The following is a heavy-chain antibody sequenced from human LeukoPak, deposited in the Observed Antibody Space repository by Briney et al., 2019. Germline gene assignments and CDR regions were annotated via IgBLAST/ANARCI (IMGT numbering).Heavy chain of an antibody. V-gene: IGHV1-46*01. Sequence: ASVNVSCKASGHTFTTYFMHWLRQAPGQGLEWMGIINSSAVSTSYAQKFLGRVTMTRDTSTSTGYMELSSLRSEDTAVYYCARGVGTYQTYFDYWGQGTLVTVSS. D-gene: IGHD1-14*01. CDR1: GHTFTTYF. CDR3: ARGVGTYQTYFDY. CDR2: INSSAVST. J-gene: IGHJ4*02.